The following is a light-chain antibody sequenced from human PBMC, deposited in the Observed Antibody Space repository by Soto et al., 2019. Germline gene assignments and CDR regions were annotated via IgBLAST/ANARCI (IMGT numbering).Light chain of an antibody. J-gene: IGLJ2*01. V-gene: IGLV3-16*01. CDR1: ALPKKY. CDR2: KDS. Sequence: SYELTQPPSVSVSLGQMARITCSGEALPKKYAYWYQQKPGQFPVLVIYKDSERPSGIPERFSGSSSGTIVTLTISGVQAEDEADYYCPSADSSGTYVVFGGGTKLTVL. CDR3: PSADSSGTYVV.